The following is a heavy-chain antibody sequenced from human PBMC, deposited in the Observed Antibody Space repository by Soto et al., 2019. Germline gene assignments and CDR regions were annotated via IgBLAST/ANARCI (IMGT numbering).Heavy chain of an antibody. CDR3: ARRLYYDSSGFEGGGMDV. D-gene: IGHD3-22*01. V-gene: IGHV4-39*01. Sequence: QLQLQESGPGLVKPSETLSLTCTVSGGSISSSSYYWGWIRQPPGKGLEWIGSIYYSGSTYYNPSPKSRVTISVDTSKNQFSPKLSSVTAADTAVYYCARRLYYDSSGFEGGGMDVWGQGTTVTVSS. CDR1: GGSISSSSYY. J-gene: IGHJ6*02. CDR2: IYYSGST.